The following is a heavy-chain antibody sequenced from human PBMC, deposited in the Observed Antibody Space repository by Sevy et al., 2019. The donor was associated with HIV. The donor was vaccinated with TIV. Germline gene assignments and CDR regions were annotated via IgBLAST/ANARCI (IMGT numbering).Heavy chain of an antibody. D-gene: IGHD2-2*02. Sequence: GGSLRLSCAASGFTFSSYAMSWVRQAPGKGLERVSAISHSGDGTNYADSVKGRFTISRDNSKNTLYLEMNSLRAEDTAVYYCAKGTLVVPTVIYYYYGMSVCGQGTTVTVSS. V-gene: IGHV3-23*01. CDR2: ISHSGDGT. J-gene: IGHJ6*02. CDR1: GFTFSSYA. CDR3: AKGTLVVPTVIYYYYGMSV.